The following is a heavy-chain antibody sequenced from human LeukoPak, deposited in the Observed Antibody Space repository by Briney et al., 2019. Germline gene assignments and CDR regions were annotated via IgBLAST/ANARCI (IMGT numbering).Heavy chain of an antibody. CDR3: ARHEKLGQFDY. CDR2: VYYSGRA. V-gene: IGHV4-59*08. Sequence: MTSETLSLTCTVSSGSISSYYWSWIRQPPGKGLEWIGYVYYSGRANYNPSLKSRVTISVDTSKNQFSLKLSSVTAADTAVYYCARHEKLGQFDYWGQGTLVTVSS. D-gene: IGHD3-10*01. J-gene: IGHJ4*02. CDR1: SGSISSYY.